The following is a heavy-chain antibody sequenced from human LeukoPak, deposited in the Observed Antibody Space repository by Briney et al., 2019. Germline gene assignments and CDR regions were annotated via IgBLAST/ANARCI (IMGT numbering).Heavy chain of an antibody. J-gene: IGHJ3*02. V-gene: IGHV1-69*04. CDR1: GGTFSSYA. CDR3: ATSSSGWYQDAFDI. Sequence: SVKVSCKASGGTFSSYAISWVRQAPGQGLEWMGRIIPILGIANYAQKFQGRVTITADKSTSTAYMELSSLRSEDTAVYYCATSSSGWYQDAFDIWGQGTMVTVSS. D-gene: IGHD6-19*01. CDR2: IIPILGIA.